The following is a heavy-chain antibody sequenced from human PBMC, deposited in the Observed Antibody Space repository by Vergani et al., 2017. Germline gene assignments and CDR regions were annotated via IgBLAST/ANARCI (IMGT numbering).Heavy chain of an antibody. Sequence: DVRLWDSGGALVQPGGSLSLSCAASGLTSSVYSMTWVRQIPVKGLEWISYIGVSDNSIYYADSVMGRFAISRDNARNLLFLQMNSLRADDSALYFCVRDPDYSTFDSWGQGTLVTVS. V-gene: IGHV3-48*01. CDR3: VRDPDYSTFDS. D-gene: IGHD4-11*01. J-gene: IGHJ4*02. CDR1: GLTSSVYS. CDR2: IGVSDNSI.